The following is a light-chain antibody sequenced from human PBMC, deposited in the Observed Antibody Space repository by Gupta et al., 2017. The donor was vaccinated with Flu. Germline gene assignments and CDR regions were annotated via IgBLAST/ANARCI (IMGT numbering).Light chain of an antibody. CDR1: QSVLYSSNNKNY. CDR2: WAS. V-gene: IGKV4-1*01. CDR3: QQHYNSPYT. Sequence: DIVMTQSPESLAVSLGERATINCKSSQSVLYSSNNKNYLAWYQQRPGQPPKMLIYWASTRESGVPDRFSGSGSGTDFTLTISSLQAEDVAVYYCQQHYNSPYTFGQGTKVEIK. J-gene: IGKJ2*01.